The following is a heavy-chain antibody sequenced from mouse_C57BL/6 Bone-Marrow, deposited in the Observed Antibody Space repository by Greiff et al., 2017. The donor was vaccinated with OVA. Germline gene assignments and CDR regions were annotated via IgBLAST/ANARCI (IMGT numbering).Heavy chain of an antibody. CDR3: ARRYYYGSSYGYFDV. Sequence: VQLQQPGAELVMPGASVKLSCKASGYTFTSYWMHWVKQRPGQGLEWIEEIDPSDSYTNYNQKFKGKSTLTVDKSSSTAYMQLSSLTSEDSAVYYCARRYYYGSSYGYFDVWGTGTTVTVSS. D-gene: IGHD1-1*01. J-gene: IGHJ1*03. V-gene: IGHV1-69*01. CDR1: GYTFTSYW. CDR2: IDPSDSYT.